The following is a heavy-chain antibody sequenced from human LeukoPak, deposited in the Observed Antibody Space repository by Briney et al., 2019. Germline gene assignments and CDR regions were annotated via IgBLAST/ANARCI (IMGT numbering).Heavy chain of an antibody. CDR3: ARGPPAENFFDF. Sequence: PGGSLRLSCTASGFTVSHNYMHWVRQAPGKGLEWVSVIHSGGSSYHADSVKGRFTISRDNSKNTVFLQLTSLRAEDTAVYYCARGPPAENFFDFGGQGPWVTVPS. D-gene: IGHD3/OR15-3a*01. J-gene: IGHJ4*02. V-gene: IGHV3-53*01. CDR1: GFTVSHNY. CDR2: IHSGGSS.